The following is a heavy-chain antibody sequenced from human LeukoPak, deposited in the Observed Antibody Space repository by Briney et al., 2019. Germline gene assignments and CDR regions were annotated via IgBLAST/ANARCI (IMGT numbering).Heavy chain of an antibody. CDR3: ARGYSNYGYAFDI. Sequence: GGSLRLSCAASGFTFSSYWMSWVRQAPGKGLEWVASIKQDGSEKYYVDSVKGRFTISRDNAKNSLYLQMNSLRVEDTGVYYCARGYSNYGYAFDIWGQGTMVTVSS. J-gene: IGHJ3*02. D-gene: IGHD4-11*01. CDR1: GFTFSSYW. CDR2: IKQDGSEK. V-gene: IGHV3-7*01.